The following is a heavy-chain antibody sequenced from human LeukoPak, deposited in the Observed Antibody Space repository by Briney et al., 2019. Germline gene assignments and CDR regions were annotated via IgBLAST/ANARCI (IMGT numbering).Heavy chain of an antibody. D-gene: IGHD6-6*01. V-gene: IGHV4-59*12. CDR2: IYYSGST. J-gene: IGHJ5*01. CDR3: ARDSYSSSIRWFDS. CDR1: GGSISSYY. Sequence: SETLSLTCTGSGGSISSYYWSWIRQPPGKGLEWIGYIYYSGSTNYNPSLKSRVTISVDTSKNQFSLKLSSVTAADTAVYYCARDSYSSSIRWFDSWGQGTLVIVSS.